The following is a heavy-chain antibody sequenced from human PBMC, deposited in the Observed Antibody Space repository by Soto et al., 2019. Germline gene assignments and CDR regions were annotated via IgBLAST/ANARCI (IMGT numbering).Heavy chain of an antibody. Sequence: QVQLVQSGAEVKKPGSSVKVSCKASGGTFSSYAISWVRQAPGQGLEWMGGIIPIFGTANYAQKFQGRVTITADESTSTAYMELSSLRSEDTAVYYCASPSLRPDVWYYYYGMDVWGQGTTVTVSS. J-gene: IGHJ6*02. CDR3: ASPSLRPDVWYYYYGMDV. CDR2: IIPIFGTA. CDR1: GGTFSSYA. D-gene: IGHD2-21*01. V-gene: IGHV1-69*12.